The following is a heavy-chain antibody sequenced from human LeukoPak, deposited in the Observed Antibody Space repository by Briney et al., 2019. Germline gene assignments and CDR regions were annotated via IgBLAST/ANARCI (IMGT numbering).Heavy chain of an antibody. CDR3: ARDHGITGTDPFDY. CDR1: GGSISSYY. D-gene: IGHD1-20*01. V-gene: IGHV4-59*01. CDR2: IYYSGST. Sequence: SETLSLTCTVSGGSISSYYRSWIRQPPGKGLEWIGYIYYSGSTNYNPSLKSRVTISVDTSKNQFSLKLSSVTAADTAVYYCARDHGITGTDPFDYWGQGTLVTVSS. J-gene: IGHJ4*02.